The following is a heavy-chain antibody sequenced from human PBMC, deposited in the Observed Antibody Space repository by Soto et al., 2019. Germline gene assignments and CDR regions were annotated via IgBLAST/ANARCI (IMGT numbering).Heavy chain of an antibody. Sequence: ASVKVSCKASGYTFTSYGISWVRQAPGQGLEWMGWISAYNGNTNYAQKLQGRVTMTTDTSTSTAYMELRSLRSDDTAVYYCARSERGRGGYYGGNDYWGQGTLVTVSS. D-gene: IGHD4-17*01. J-gene: IGHJ4*02. CDR3: ARSERGRGGYYGGNDY. V-gene: IGHV1-18*01. CDR2: ISAYNGNT. CDR1: GYTFTSYG.